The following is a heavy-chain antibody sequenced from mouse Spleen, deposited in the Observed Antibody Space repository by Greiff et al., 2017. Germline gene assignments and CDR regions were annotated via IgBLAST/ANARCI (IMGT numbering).Heavy chain of an antibody. V-gene: IGHV3-2*02. D-gene: IGHD1-1*01. CDR3: ASLLRAWFAY. CDR2: ISYSGST. CDR1: GYSITSDYA. J-gene: IGHJ3*01. Sequence: EVKLVESGPGLVKPSQSLSLTCTVTGYSITSDYAWNWIRQFPGNKLEWMGYISYSGSTSYNPSLKSRISITRDTSKNQFFLQLNSVTTEDTATYYCASLLRAWFAYWGQGTLVTVSA.